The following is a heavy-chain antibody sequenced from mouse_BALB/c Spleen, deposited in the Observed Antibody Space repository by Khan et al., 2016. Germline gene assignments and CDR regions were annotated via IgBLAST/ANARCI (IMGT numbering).Heavy chain of an antibody. J-gene: IGHJ2*03. CDR2: ISSGSSTI. CDR3: ARGDN. Sequence: EVELVESGGGLVQPGGSRKLSCAASGFTFSRFGMHWVRQAPEKGLEWVAYISSGSSTIYYADTLKGRFTISRDHPKNTLFLQMTSLRTEDTAMYDCARGDNWGRGTSLTVSS. V-gene: IGHV5-17*02. CDR1: GFTFSRFG.